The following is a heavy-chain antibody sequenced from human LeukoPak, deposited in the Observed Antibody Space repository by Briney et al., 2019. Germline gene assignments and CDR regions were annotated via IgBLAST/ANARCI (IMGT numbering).Heavy chain of an antibody. CDR1: GFTFTSYE. CDR3: ARDLIGWSLDP. Sequence: GGSLRLSCAASGFTFTSYEMNWVRQAPGKGLEWISYIDNDGWPTYYADSVKGRFTITRDNAKSSLYLQMDSLTVEDTAVYYCARDLIGWSLDPWGQGTLVTVPS. D-gene: IGHD2-2*03. V-gene: IGHV3-48*03. CDR2: IDNDGWPT. J-gene: IGHJ5*02.